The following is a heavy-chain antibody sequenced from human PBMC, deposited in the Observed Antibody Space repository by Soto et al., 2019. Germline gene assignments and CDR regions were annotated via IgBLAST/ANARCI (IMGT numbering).Heavy chain of an antibody. Sequence: SVTLCLTWTVAGGSSAGLDDYWVCIRPSPGKGLEYIGSIHYSGRTYYNPSLQGRVTVSVDTSKNQFSLRLVSVTAADTAVYYCARHGSGTYYPIDYWGQGTLVTVSS. V-gene: IGHV4-39*01. D-gene: IGHD3-10*01. CDR2: IHYSGRT. CDR3: ARHGSGTYYPIDY. CDR1: GGSSAGLDDY. J-gene: IGHJ4*02.